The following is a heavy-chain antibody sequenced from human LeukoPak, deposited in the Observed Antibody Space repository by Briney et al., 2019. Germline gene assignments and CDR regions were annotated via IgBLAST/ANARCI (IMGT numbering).Heavy chain of an antibody. CDR3: AKRGVVIRVILVGFYKEAYYFDS. J-gene: IGHJ4*02. D-gene: IGHD3-22*01. CDR1: GITLSYYV. V-gene: IGHV3-23*02. Sequence: GGPLRHSCAISGITLSYYVMRWVPQAPGKGLERVAGNRWGAGGTTSGDTEKGRFTISRDNNKNTLFLQMNSLRAEDTAVYFCAKRGVVIRVILVGFYKEAYYFDSWGQGALVTVSS. CDR2: NRWGAGGT.